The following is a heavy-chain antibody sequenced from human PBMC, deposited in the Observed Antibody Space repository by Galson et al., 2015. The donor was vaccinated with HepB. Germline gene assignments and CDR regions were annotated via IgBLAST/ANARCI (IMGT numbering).Heavy chain of an antibody. CDR2: IKPDGSEK. Sequence: SLRLSCAASGINFSNYWMPWARQAPGKGLEWVANIKPDGSEKYYVDSVKGRFTISRDNAKDTLYLQMNSLRAEDTAVYYCARNYNWGFDSWGQGTLVTVSS. J-gene: IGHJ4*02. D-gene: IGHD1-20*01. CDR1: GINFSNYW. V-gene: IGHV3-7*03. CDR3: ARNYNWGFDS.